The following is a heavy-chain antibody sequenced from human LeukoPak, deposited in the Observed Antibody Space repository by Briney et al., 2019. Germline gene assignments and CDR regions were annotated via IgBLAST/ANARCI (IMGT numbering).Heavy chain of an antibody. CDR3: ARGRGAHFDY. CDR2: INHSGST. J-gene: IGHJ4*02. V-gene: IGHV4-34*01. Sequence: SETLSLTCAVYGGSFSGYYWSWIRQPPGKGLEWIGEINHSGSTNYNPSLKSRVTISVDTSKNQFSLKLSSVTAADTAVYYCARGRGAHFDYWGQGTLVTVSS. CDR1: GGSFSGYY. D-gene: IGHD4/OR15-4a*01.